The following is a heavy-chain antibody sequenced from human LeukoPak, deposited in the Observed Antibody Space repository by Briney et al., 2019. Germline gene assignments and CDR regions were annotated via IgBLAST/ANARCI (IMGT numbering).Heavy chain of an antibody. CDR1: GGSFSGYY. J-gene: IGHJ4*02. D-gene: IGHD6-13*01. Sequence: SETLSLTCAVYGGSFSGYYWSWIRQPPGKGLEWIGEINHSGSTNYNPSLKSRVTISVDTSKNQFSLKLSSVTAADTAVYYCARSPLIAAAGDYFDYWGQGTWSPSPQ. V-gene: IGHV4-34*01. CDR3: ARSPLIAAAGDYFDY. CDR2: INHSGST.